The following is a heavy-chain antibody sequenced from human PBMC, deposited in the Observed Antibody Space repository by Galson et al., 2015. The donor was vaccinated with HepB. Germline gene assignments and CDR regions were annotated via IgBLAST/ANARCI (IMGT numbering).Heavy chain of an antibody. Sequence: SLRLSCAASGFTFSSYGMHWVRQAPGKGLEWVAVIWYDGSNKYYADSVKGRFTISRDNSKNTLYLQMNSLRAEDTAVYYCAREVPVEPTFDYWGQGTLVTVSS. CDR2: IWYDGSNK. CDR3: AREVPVEPTFDY. CDR1: GFTFSSYG. D-gene: IGHD2-8*02. V-gene: IGHV3-33*01. J-gene: IGHJ4*02.